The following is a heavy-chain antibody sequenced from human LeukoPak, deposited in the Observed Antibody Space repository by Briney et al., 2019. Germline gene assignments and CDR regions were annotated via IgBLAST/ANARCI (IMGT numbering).Heavy chain of an antibody. CDR3: ARAHPGDYGDFQFDY. CDR2: IRYDGSNK. V-gene: IGHV3-30*02. CDR1: GFTFSSYD. J-gene: IGHJ4*02. Sequence: GGSLRLSCAASGFTFSSYDMHWVRQAPGKGLEWVAFIRYDGSNKYYADSVKGRFTISRDNSKNTVYLQMNSLRAEDTAVYYCARAHPGDYGDFQFDYWGQGTLVTVSS. D-gene: IGHD4-17*01.